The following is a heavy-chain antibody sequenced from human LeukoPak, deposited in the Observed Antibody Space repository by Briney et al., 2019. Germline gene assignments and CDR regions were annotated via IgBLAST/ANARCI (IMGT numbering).Heavy chain of an antibody. Sequence: GGSLRLSCAASGFTFSSYWMSWVRQAPGKGLEWVANIKQDGSEKYYVDAVKGRFTISRDNAKNSLYLQMNSLRAEDTAVYYCARDQVAVAANYYYYGMDVWGQGTTVTVSS. J-gene: IGHJ6*02. V-gene: IGHV3-7*01. CDR2: IKQDGSEK. CDR3: ARDQVAVAANYYYYGMDV. D-gene: IGHD6-19*01. CDR1: GFTFSSYW.